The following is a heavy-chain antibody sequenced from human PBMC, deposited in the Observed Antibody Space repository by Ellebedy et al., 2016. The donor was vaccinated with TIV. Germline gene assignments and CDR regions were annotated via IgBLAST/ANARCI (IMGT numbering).Heavy chain of an antibody. D-gene: IGHD5-18*01. CDR3: ARGPTWIQLWLHDYYYYGMDV. Sequence: SETLSLTXAVYGGSFSGYYWSWIRQPPGKGLEWIGEINHSGSTNYNPSLKSRVTISVDTSKNQFSLKLSSVTAADTAVYYCARGPTWIQLWLHDYYYYGMDVWGQGTTVTVSS. CDR2: INHSGST. V-gene: IGHV4-34*01. CDR1: GGSFSGYY. J-gene: IGHJ6*02.